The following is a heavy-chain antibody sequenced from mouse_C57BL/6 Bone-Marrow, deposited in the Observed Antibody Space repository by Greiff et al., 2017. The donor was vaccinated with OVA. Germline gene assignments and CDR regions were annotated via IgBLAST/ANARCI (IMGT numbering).Heavy chain of an antibody. CDR1: GFTFSNYW. V-gene: IGHV6-3*01. D-gene: IGHD4-1*01. CDR3: TGGAGTTWFAY. CDR2: IRLKSDNYAT. J-gene: IGHJ3*01. Sequence: EVMLVESGGGLVQPGGSMKLSCVASGFTFSNYWMNWVRQSPEKGLEWVAQIRLKSDNYATHYAESVKGRFTISRDDSKSSVYLQMNNLRAEDTGIYYCTGGAGTTWFAYWGQGTLVTVSA.